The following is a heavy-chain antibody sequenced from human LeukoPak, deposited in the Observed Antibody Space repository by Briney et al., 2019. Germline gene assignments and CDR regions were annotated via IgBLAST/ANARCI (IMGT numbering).Heavy chain of an antibody. CDR2: ITSSGSNT. D-gene: IGHD4/OR15-4a*01. J-gene: IGHJ4*02. Sequence: GGSLRLSCAASGFTFSSYSMSWVRQAPGKGLEWVSAITSSGSNTYFADSVKGRFTISRDNSKNTLYLQMNSLRAEDTAVYYCARRAGAYSHPYDYWGQGTLVTVSS. CDR1: GFTFSSYS. V-gene: IGHV3-23*01. CDR3: ARRAGAYSHPYDY.